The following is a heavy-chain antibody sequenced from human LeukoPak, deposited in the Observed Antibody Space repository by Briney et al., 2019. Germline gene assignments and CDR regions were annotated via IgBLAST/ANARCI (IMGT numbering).Heavy chain of an antibody. CDR2: INPSGGST. CDR1: GYTFTSYY. J-gene: IGHJ4*02. CDR3: AGWVAAGTSGFDY. Sequence: ASVKVSCKASGYTFTSYYMHWVRQAPGQGLEWMGIINPSGGSTIYAQKFQGRVTMTRDTSTGTVYMELSSLRSEDTAVYYCAGWVAAGTSGFDYWGQGTLVTVSS. D-gene: IGHD6-13*01. V-gene: IGHV1-46*01.